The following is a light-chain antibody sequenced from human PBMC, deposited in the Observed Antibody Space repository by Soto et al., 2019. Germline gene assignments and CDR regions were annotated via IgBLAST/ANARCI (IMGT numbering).Light chain of an antibody. J-gene: IGKJ4*01. CDR2: DES. CDR1: QSISKY. CDR3: QQRSNWRGT. V-gene: IGKV3-11*01. Sequence: EIVLTQSPVTLSLSPGEIATLSCRASQSISKYLAWYQQKPGQAPRLLIYDESNRDSGIPARFTGSGSGTDFTLTISSLEPEDFEVYYCQQRSNWRGTFGGRTKVEIK.